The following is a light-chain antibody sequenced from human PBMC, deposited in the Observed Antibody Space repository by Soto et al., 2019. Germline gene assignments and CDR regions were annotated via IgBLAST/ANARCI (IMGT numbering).Light chain of an antibody. V-gene: IGLV2-14*01. Sequence: QSALTQPDSVSGSPGQSIAISCTGTRSDVGAYNYVSWYQQHPGKAPKLMISEVTNRPSGVSDHFSGSKSGNTASLTISGLQAEDEADYYCSSFTSRFTFVFGTGTKVTVL. CDR1: RSDVGAYNY. CDR3: SSFTSRFTFV. CDR2: EVT. J-gene: IGLJ1*01.